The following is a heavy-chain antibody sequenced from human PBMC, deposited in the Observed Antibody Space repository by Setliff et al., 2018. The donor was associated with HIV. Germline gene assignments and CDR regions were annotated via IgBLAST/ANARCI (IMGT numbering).Heavy chain of an antibody. J-gene: IGHJ3*02. CDR1: GGSFSGYY. CDR3: AGPRLWRDAFDI. Sequence: PSETLSLTCGVYGGSFSGYYWTWIRQPPGKGLEWIGEINHRGTTNSNPSLQRRVTISVDTSKSQFSLRLSSVTAADTAAYYCAGPRLWRDAFDIWGHGAMVTVSS. CDR2: INHRGTT. D-gene: IGHD1-1*01. V-gene: IGHV4-34*01.